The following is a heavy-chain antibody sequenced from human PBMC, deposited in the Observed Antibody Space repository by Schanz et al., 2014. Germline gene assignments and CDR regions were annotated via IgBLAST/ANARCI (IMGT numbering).Heavy chain of an antibody. CDR3: ARANYRRKINFDY. Sequence: PGGSLRLSCAASGFTFRDYYMSWIRQAPGKGLEWVSALSGSGGSTYYADSVKGRFTISRDNSKNTLYLQMNSLRAEDTAVYYCARANYRRKINFDYWGRGTLVTVSS. D-gene: IGHD3-10*01. CDR1: GFTFRDYY. V-gene: IGHV3-23*01. J-gene: IGHJ4*02. CDR2: LSGSGGST.